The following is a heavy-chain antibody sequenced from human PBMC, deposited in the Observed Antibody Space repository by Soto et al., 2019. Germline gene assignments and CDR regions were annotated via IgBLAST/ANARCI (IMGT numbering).Heavy chain of an antibody. CDR3: ARGGSSWYYYYGMDV. CDR1: GYTFTSYY. V-gene: IGHV1-46*01. J-gene: IGHJ6*02. D-gene: IGHD6-13*01. Sequence: ASVKVSCKASGYTFTSYYMHWVRQAPGQGLEWMGIINPSGGSTSYAQKFQGWVTMTRDTSISTAYMELSRLRSDDTAVYYCARGGSSWYYYYGMDVWGQGTTVTVSS. CDR2: INPSGGST.